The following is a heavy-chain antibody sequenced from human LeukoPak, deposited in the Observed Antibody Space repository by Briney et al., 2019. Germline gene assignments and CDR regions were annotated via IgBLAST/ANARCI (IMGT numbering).Heavy chain of an antibody. CDR1: GFNFGSYE. CDR3: TTSYSGNSWYDWFGP. J-gene: IGHJ5*02. D-gene: IGHD6-13*01. Sequence: GGSLRLSCAASGFNFGSYEMNWVRQAPGKGLEWVGLIRTKANNYSTAYAASVTGRFTISRDDSKTTSYLQMNSLKTEDTALYFCTTSYSGNSWYDWFGPWGQGTLVTVSS. CDR2: IRTKANNYST. V-gene: IGHV3-73*01.